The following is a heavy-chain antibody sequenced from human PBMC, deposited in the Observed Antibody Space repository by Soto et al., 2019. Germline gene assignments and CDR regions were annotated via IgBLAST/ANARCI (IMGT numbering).Heavy chain of an antibody. D-gene: IGHD5-18*01. CDR3: ATDAGTGCSYGYD. J-gene: IGHJ4*02. CDR2: IWYDGSNK. CDR1: GFTFTNYG. V-gene: IGHV3-33*01. Sequence: PGGSLRLSCAASGFTFTNYGMHWVRQAPGKGLEWVAVIWYDGSNKYYADSVKGRFTISRDNSKNTLYLQMNSLRADDTAVYYCATDAGTGCSYGYDWGQGALVTVSS.